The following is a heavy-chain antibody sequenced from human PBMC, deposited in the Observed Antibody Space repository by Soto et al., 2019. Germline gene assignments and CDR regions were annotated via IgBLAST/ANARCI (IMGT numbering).Heavy chain of an antibody. J-gene: IGHJ4*02. CDR1: VYTFTNSG. CDR2: ISTGNGNT. D-gene: IGHD2-21*01. Sequence: ASVKVSCKASVYTFTNSGISWVRQAPGQGLEWMGWISTGNGNTNYAQHLQGRVSMTTDTSTSTAYMDLRSLRSEDTAVYYCARGGEPIDYWGQGTLVTVSS. CDR3: ARGGEPIDY. V-gene: IGHV1-18*01.